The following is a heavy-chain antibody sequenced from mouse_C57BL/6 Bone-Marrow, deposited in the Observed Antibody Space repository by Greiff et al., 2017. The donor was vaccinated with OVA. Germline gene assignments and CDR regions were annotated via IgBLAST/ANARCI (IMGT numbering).Heavy chain of an antibody. J-gene: IGHJ4*01. D-gene: IGHD1-1*01. Sequence: EVHLVESGPGLVKPSQSLSLTCSVTGYSITSGYYWNWIRQFPGNKLEWMGYISYDGSNNYNPSLKNRISITRAPSKNQFFLKLNSVTTEDTATYYCARKVYDSSQYYYAMDYWGQGTSVTVSS. V-gene: IGHV3-6*01. CDR1: GYSITSGYY. CDR2: ISYDGSN. CDR3: ARKVYDSSQYYYAMDY.